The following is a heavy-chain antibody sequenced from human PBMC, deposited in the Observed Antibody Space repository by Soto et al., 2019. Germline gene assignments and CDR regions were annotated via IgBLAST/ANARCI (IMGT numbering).Heavy chain of an antibody. J-gene: IGHJ5*02. D-gene: IGHD3-3*01. Sequence: GSLRLSCXASGFTFSSYEMNWVRQAPGKGLEWVSYISSSGSTIYYADSVKGRFTISRDNAKNSLYLQMNSLRAEDTAVYYCAREPLYYHFWSPDWFDPWGQGTLVTVS. CDR3: AREPLYYHFWSPDWFDP. V-gene: IGHV3-48*03. CDR1: GFTFSSYE. CDR2: ISSSGSTI.